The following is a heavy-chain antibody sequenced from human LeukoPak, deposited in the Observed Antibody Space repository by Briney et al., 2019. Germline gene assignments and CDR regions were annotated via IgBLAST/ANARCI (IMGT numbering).Heavy chain of an antibody. CDR2: IIPIFGTA. D-gene: IGHD5-18*01. J-gene: IGHJ6*02. Sequence: SVKVSCKASGGTFSSYAISWVRQAPGQGLEWMGGIIPIFGTANYAQKFQGRVTITADESTSTAYMELSSLRSEDTAVYYCARRVVYGYLGYYYYGMDVWGQGTTVTVSS. V-gene: IGHV1-69*13. CDR3: ARRVVYGYLGYYYYGMDV. CDR1: GGTFSSYA.